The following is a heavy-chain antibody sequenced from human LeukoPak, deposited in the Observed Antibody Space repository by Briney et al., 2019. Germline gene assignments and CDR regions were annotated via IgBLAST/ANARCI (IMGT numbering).Heavy chain of an antibody. V-gene: IGHV1-69*05. J-gene: IGHJ5*02. Sequence: SVKVSCKASGGTFSSHAISWVRQAPGQGLEWMGGIIPIFGTANYAQKFQGRVTITTDESTSTAYMELSSLRSEDTAVYYCARVPRVRGAGNNWFDPWGQGTLVTVSS. CDR3: ARVPRVRGAGNNWFDP. D-gene: IGHD1-26*01. CDR1: GGTFSSHA. CDR2: IIPIFGTA.